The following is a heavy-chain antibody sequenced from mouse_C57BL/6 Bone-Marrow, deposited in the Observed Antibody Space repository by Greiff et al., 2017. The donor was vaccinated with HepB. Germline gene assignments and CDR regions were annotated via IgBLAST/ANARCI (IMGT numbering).Heavy chain of an antibody. V-gene: IGHV1-64*01. Sequence: QVQLKQPGAELVKPGASVKLSCKASGYTFTSYWMHWVKQRPGQGLEWIGMIHPNSGSTNYNEKFKSKATLTVDKSSSTAYMQLSSLTSEDSAVYYCARSRRAWFAYWGQGTLVTVSA. CDR1: GYTFTSYW. CDR3: ARSRRAWFAY. CDR2: IHPNSGST. J-gene: IGHJ3*01.